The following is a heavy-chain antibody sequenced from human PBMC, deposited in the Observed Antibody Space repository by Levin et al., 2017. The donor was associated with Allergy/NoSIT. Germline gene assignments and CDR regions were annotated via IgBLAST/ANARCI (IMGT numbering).Heavy chain of an antibody. D-gene: IGHD3-9*01. CDR2: IYYDGDT. Sequence: GGSLRLSCAASGFTVSGNYVTWVRQAPGKGLEWVSYIYYDGDTNYADSVKGRFTISRDNSKHTVYLQMNNLGAEDTAVYYCAAPLTGLHFWGQGTLVTVSS. CDR3: AAPLTGLHF. CDR1: GFTVSGNY. J-gene: IGHJ4*02. V-gene: IGHV3-66*01.